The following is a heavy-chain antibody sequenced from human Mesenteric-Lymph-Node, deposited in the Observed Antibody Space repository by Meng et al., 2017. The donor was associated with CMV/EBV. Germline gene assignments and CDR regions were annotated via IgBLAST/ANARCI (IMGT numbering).Heavy chain of an antibody. Sequence: ASVKVSCKASGGTFSSYAINWVRQATGQGLEWMGWMNPNSGYTGYAQKFQGRITMTRNTSISTAYMELSSLRSEDTAVYYCARATYYDFWSGYYHFFDYWGQGTLVTVSS. V-gene: IGHV1-8*02. CDR3: ARATYYDFWSGYYHFFDY. CDR1: GGTFSSYA. J-gene: IGHJ4*02. CDR2: MNPNSGYT. D-gene: IGHD3-3*01.